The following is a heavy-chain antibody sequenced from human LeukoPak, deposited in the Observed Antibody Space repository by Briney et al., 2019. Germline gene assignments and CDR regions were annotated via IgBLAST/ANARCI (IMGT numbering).Heavy chain of an antibody. Sequence: GGSLRLSFEASGLTFSSNWMSWVRQAPGKGLEWVSVMYSGGSTFYGDSVKGRFTISRDNSMNTLYLQMNSLRVDDTAVYYCAREQVVVGRGYYGMDVWGQGTTVTVSS. D-gene: IGHD2-2*01. CDR1: GLTFSSNW. V-gene: IGHV3-66*01. J-gene: IGHJ6*02. CDR2: MYSGGST. CDR3: AREQVVVGRGYYGMDV.